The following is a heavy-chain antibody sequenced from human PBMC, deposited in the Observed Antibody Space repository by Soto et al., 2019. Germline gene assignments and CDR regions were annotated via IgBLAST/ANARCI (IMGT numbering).Heavy chain of an antibody. Sequence: PGGSLRLSCAASGFTFCSYGMHWVRQAPGKGLEWVAVIWYDGSNKYYADSVKGRFTISRDNSKNTLYLQMNGLRAEDTAVYYCARDLPYYDFWSGYFANRGMDVWGQGTTVTVSS. D-gene: IGHD3-3*01. CDR2: IWYDGSNK. CDR3: ARDLPYYDFWSGYFANRGMDV. J-gene: IGHJ6*02. V-gene: IGHV3-33*01. CDR1: GFTFCSYG.